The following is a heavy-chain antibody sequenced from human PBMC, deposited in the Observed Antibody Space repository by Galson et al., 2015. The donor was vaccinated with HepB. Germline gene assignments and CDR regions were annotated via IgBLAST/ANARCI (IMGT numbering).Heavy chain of an antibody. CDR1: GGSISNYY. D-gene: IGHD3-22*01. CDR3: ARDVGYYDNSGDYSWFDP. J-gene: IGHJ5*02. V-gene: IGHV4-59*12. Sequence: ETLSLTCTVSGGSISNYYWSWIRQPPGKGLEWIGYIYYTGSTKYNPSLKSRVTISVDTSKTQFSLKLSSVTAGDTAVYYCARDVGYYDNSGDYSWFDPWGQGTLVTVSS. CDR2: IYYTGST.